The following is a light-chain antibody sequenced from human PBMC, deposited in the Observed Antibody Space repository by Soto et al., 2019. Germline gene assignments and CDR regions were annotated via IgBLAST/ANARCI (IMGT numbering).Light chain of an antibody. CDR1: QSVRSF. CDR2: DAS. J-gene: IGKJ4*01. Sequence: EIVLTQSPATLSLSPGERATLSCRASQSVRSFLAWYQHKPGQAPRLLNYDASNRATGIPARFSGSGSGTDFTLTISSLEPEDFAVYYCQQRNNWLSFGGGTKVEIK. V-gene: IGKV3-11*01. CDR3: QQRNNWLS.